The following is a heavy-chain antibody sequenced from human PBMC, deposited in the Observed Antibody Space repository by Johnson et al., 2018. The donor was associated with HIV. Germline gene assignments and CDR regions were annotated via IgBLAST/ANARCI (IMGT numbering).Heavy chain of an antibody. V-gene: IGHV3-9*01. Sequence: VQVLESGGGLVQPGRSLRLSCAVSGLSFDDYAMHWVRQAPGKGLEWVSGLSWNSGNIAYADSAKGRFTISRDNAKNSLYLQMNSLRAGDTAVYYCARGRGVLNEDDAFDIWGQGTMVTVSS. J-gene: IGHJ3*02. D-gene: IGHD3-3*01. CDR3: ARGRGVLNEDDAFDI. CDR2: LSWNSGNI. CDR1: GLSFDDYA.